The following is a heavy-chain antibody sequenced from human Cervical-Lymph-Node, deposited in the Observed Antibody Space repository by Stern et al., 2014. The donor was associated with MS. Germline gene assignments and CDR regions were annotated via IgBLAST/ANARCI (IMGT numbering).Heavy chain of an antibody. CDR1: GFTFSTHG. Sequence: VKLVESGGGVVQPGTSLRLSCAAFGFTFSTHGMHWVRQAPGKGLEWVAVIWYDGSNEAYASSVKGRVTISRDNSKNMLYLQMNSLRAEDTAVYYCVAYASGANINFWGQGTLVTVSS. J-gene: IGHJ4*02. CDR2: IWYDGSNE. V-gene: IGHV3-33*01. D-gene: IGHD2-2*01. CDR3: VAYASGANINF.